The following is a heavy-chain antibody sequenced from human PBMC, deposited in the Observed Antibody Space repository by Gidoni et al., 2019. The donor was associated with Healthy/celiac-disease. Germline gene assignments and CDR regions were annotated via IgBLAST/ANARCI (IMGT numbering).Heavy chain of an antibody. CDR2: IIPIFGTA. V-gene: IGHV1-69*01. CDR1: GGPFSSSA. J-gene: IGHJ4*02. CDR3: ARGAYSGSSPPSLKLDY. Sequence: QVQLVQSGAEVKKPGSSVKVSCKASGGPFSSSAISWVRQAPGQGLEWMGGIIPIFGTANYAQKFQARVTITADESTSTAYMELSSLRSEDTAVYYCARGAYSGSSPPSLKLDYWGQGTLVTVSS. D-gene: IGHD1-26*01.